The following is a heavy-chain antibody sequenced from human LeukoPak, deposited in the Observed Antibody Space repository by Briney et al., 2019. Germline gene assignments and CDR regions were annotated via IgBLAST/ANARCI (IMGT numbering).Heavy chain of an antibody. CDR2: IYYSGIT. J-gene: IGHJ6*03. Sequence: PSETLSLTCTVSGGSISSSGYYWGWIRQSPGEGLEWIGNIYYSGITYYNPSLKSRVTISVDKSKNQFSLRLSSVTAADTAVYYCARGLSKVRSSWSMPKYLYYYYMDVWGKGTTVTVSS. CDR1: GGSISSSGYY. D-gene: IGHD6-13*01. V-gene: IGHV4-39*07. CDR3: ARGLSKVRSSWSMPKYLYYYYMDV.